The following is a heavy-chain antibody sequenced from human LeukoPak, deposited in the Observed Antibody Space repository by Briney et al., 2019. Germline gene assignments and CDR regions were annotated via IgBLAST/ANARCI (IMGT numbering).Heavy chain of an antibody. J-gene: IGHJ4*02. CDR3: AKDIEGYDFWSGYPKNFDY. V-gene: IGHV3-43*02. Sequence: GGSLRLSCAASGFTFEDYAMHWVRQAPGKGLEWVSLISGDGGSTYYADSVKGRFTISRDNSKNSLYLQMNSLRTEDTALYYCAKDIEGYDFWSGYPKNFDYWGQESLVTVSS. CDR1: GFTFEDYA. CDR2: ISGDGGST. D-gene: IGHD3-3*01.